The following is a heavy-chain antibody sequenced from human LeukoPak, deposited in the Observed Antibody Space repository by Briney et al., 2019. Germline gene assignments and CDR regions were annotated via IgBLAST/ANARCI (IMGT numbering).Heavy chain of an antibody. CDR3: ARHTTGYNSPRDSFNI. Sequence: EASVKVSCKASGYTFTNYYMHWVRQAPGQGLEWMGMISPSGASTSYAQKFQGRVTMTRDVSTSTVYMELSSLRSEDTAVYYCARHTTGYNSPRDSFNILGQGTMVTVSS. J-gene: IGHJ3*02. CDR1: GYTFTNYY. V-gene: IGHV1-46*01. CDR2: ISPSGAST. D-gene: IGHD1-1*01.